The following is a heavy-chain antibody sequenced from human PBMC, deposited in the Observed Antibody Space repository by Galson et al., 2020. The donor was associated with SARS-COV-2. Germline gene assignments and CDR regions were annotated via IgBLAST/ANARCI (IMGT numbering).Heavy chain of an antibody. CDR3: ATQQGENWGYVDGLDV. D-gene: IGHD7-27*01. Sequence: SETLSLTCAFYCGSFNGYYWSWVRQAPGKGLEWIGEINHSGTTNYNPSLKSRVSISVDTSKNQFSLKLRSMTAADTAVYYCATQQGENWGYVDGLDVWGQGTTVTVS. CDR2: INHSGTT. V-gene: IGHV4-34*01. CDR1: CGSFNGYY. J-gene: IGHJ6*02.